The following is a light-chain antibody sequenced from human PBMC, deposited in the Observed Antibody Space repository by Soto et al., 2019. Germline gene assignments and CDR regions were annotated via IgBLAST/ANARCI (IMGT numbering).Light chain of an antibody. J-gene: IGLJ1*01. Sequence: QSVLTQPASVSGSPGQSITISCTGTSSDIGGYILVSWYQQEPGKAPKLMIYEVSNRPSGVSNRFSGSKSGNTASLTISGLQAEDEADYYCSSYTSSSTNVFGTGTKLTVL. CDR1: SSDIGGYIL. CDR3: SSYTSSSTNV. V-gene: IGLV2-14*02. CDR2: EVS.